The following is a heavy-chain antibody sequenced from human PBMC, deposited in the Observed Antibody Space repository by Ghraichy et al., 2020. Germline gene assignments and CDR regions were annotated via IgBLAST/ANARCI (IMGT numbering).Heavy chain of an antibody. CDR1: GGSFSGYY. D-gene: IGHD6-19*01. Sequence: SETLSLTCAVYGGSFSGYYWSWIRQPPGKGLEWIGEINHSGSTNYNPSLKSRVTISVDTSKNQFSLKLSSVTAADTAVYYCASEGYSSGWFRGTFGYWGQGTLVTVSS. CDR3: ASEGYSSGWFRGTFGY. V-gene: IGHV4-34*01. CDR2: INHSGST. J-gene: IGHJ4*02.